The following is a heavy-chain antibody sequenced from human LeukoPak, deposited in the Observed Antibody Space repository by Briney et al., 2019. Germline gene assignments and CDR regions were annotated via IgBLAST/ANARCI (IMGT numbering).Heavy chain of an antibody. CDR2: IVPIFSEA. Sequence: ASVKVSCKASGGTFSSYAISWVRQAPGQGLEWMGRIVPIFSEANYAQKFQGRVTLTADKSTTTAYMEVTSLRSEDTAVYFCARTAGTGAFDYWGQGTLVTVSS. CDR1: GGTFSSYA. J-gene: IGHJ4*02. V-gene: IGHV1-69*04. D-gene: IGHD6-13*01. CDR3: ARTAGTGAFDY.